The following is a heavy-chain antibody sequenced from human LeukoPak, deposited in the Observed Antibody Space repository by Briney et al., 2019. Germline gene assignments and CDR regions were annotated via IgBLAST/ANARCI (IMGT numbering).Heavy chain of an antibody. CDR1: GGTLSSYA. V-gene: IGHV1-69*05. CDR3: ARDQGGYSYGYVDY. J-gene: IGHJ4*02. Sequence: SVKVSCKASGGTLSSYAISWVRQAPGQGLEWMGRIIPIFGTANYAQKFQGRVTITTDESTSTAYMGLSSLRSEDTAVYYCARDQGGYSYGYVDYWGQGTLVTVSS. D-gene: IGHD5-18*01. CDR2: IIPIFGTA.